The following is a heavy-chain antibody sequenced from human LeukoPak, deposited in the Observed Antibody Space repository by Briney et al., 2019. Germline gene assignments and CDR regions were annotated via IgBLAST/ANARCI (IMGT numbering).Heavy chain of an antibody. CDR1: GGSISSGSYY. CDR2: VYTSGST. Sequence: SETLSLTRTVSGGSISSGSYYWSWIRQSAGKGPEWIGRVYTSGSTNYNPSLKSRVTISVDTSKNQFSLKLSSVTAADTAVYYCARASNYGPYSLWGQGTLATVSS. D-gene: IGHD4-17*01. V-gene: IGHV4-61*02. J-gene: IGHJ4*02. CDR3: ARASNYGPYSL.